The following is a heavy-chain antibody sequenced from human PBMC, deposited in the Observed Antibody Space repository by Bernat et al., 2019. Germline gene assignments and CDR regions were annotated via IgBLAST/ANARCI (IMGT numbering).Heavy chain of an antibody. J-gene: IGHJ5*02. D-gene: IGHD3-10*01. CDR2: ISGSGGST. V-gene: IGHV3-23*01. CDR3: AKDGLLWFGDGSHNWFDP. CDR1: GFTFSSYA. Sequence: EVQLLESGGGLVQPGGSLRLSCAASGFTFSSYAMSWVRQAPGKGLEWVSAISGSGGSTYYADSVKGRFTISRDNSKNTLYLQMNSLRAEDTAVYYCAKDGLLWFGDGSHNWFDPWGQGTLVTVSS.